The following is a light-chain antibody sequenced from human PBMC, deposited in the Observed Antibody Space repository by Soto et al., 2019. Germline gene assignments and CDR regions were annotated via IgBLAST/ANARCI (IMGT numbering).Light chain of an antibody. J-gene: IGKJ1*01. Sequence: EIVLTQSPGTLSLSPGERATLSCRASQSVSSTYLAWDPQKPGQAPRLLIYGASNRATGIPDRFSGSGSGTDFTLTISRLEPEDFAVYYCQQYGGSRWTFGQGTRVDI. CDR3: QQYGGSRWT. CDR2: GAS. V-gene: IGKV3-20*01. CDR1: QSVSSTY.